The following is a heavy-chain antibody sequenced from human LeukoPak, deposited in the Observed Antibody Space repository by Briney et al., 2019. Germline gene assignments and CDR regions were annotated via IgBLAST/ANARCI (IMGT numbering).Heavy chain of an antibody. D-gene: IGHD3-22*01. CDR3: ARQGNVVSDNYDSSGYYPLDY. J-gene: IGHJ4*02. V-gene: IGHV4-39*01. CDR1: GASLSSSSYY. Sequence: SQTLSLTCTLSGASLSSSSYYWGWIRHPPGKGLEWVGSIYYTGSTYHNPSLKRRVTTSVDTAKNQYSLKLGAVTAADTAVYYCARQGNVVSDNYDSSGYYPLDYWGQGTLVTVSS. CDR2: IYYTGST.